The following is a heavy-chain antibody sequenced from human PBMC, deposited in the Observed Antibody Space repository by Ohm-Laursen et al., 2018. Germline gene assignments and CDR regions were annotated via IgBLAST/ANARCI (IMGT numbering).Heavy chain of an antibody. CDR3: ARSSGWYAAFDY. J-gene: IGHJ4*02. D-gene: IGHD6-19*01. V-gene: IGHV3-48*01. Sequence: SLRLSCSASGFTFSTYWMNWFRQAPGKGLEWVSYISGGSTIYYADSVEGRFTISRDNVKNSLYLQMNSLRAEDTGVYYCARSSGWYAAFDYWGQGTLVAVSA. CDR2: ISGGSTI. CDR1: GFTFSTYW.